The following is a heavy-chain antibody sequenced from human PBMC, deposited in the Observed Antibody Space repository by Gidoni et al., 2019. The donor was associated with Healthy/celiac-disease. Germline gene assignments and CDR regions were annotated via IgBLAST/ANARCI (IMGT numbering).Heavy chain of an antibody. J-gene: IGHJ3*02. Sequence: EVQLVQSGAEVKKPGATVKISCKVSGYTFTDYYMHWVQQAPGKGLEWMGLVDPEDGETIYAEKFQGRVTITADTSTDTAYMELSSLRSEDTAVYYCATSRAGRYYDSSGYYSYDAFDIWGQGTMVTVSS. CDR1: GYTFTDYY. CDR2: VDPEDGET. V-gene: IGHV1-69-2*01. CDR3: ATSRAGRYYDSSGYYSYDAFDI. D-gene: IGHD3-22*01.